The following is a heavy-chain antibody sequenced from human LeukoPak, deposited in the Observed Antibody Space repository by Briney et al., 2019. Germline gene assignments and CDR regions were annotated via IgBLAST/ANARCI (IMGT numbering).Heavy chain of an antibody. Sequence: SETLSLTCTVSGGSISSYYWSWIRQPPGKGLEWIGYIYYSGSTNYNPSLKSRVTISVDTSKNQFSLKLSSVTAADTAVYYCARVPVLGSGMDVWGQGTTVTVSS. CDR3: ARVPVLGSGMDV. CDR1: GGSISSYY. J-gene: IGHJ6*02. V-gene: IGHV4-59*01. D-gene: IGHD3-16*01. CDR2: IYYSGST.